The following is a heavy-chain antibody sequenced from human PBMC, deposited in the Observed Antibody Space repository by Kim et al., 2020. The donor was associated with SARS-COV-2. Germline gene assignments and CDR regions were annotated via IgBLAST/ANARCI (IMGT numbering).Heavy chain of an antibody. V-gene: IGHV3-23*01. J-gene: IGHJ4*02. Sequence: VKGRFTRYRDNAKNALYLQMNSRRAEDTAVYYCAKDPYYDFWSGYYFDYWGQGTLVTVSS. D-gene: IGHD3-3*01. CDR3: AKDPYYDFWSGYYFDY.